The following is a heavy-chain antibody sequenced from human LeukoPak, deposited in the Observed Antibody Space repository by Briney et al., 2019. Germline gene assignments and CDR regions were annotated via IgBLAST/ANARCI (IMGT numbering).Heavy chain of an antibody. D-gene: IGHD3-10*01. CDR3: AKGATMVRGVMAY. J-gene: IGHJ4*02. CDR2: IRYDGSNK. V-gene: IGHV3-30*02. Sequence: PGGSLRLSRAASGFTFSSYGMHWVRQAPGKGLEWVAFIRYDGSNKYYADSVKGRFTISRDNSKNTLYLQMNSLRAEDTAVYYCAKGATMVRGVMAYWGQGTLVTVSS. CDR1: GFTFSSYG.